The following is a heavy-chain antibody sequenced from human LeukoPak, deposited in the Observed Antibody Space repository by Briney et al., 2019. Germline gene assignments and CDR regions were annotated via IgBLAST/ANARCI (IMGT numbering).Heavy chain of an antibody. CDR2: INPNSGGT. D-gene: IGHD3-10*01. J-gene: IGHJ6*02. CDR3: ARGPYGSGSYYGMDV. Sequence: ASVKVSCKASGYTFTGYYMHWVRQAPGQGLEWMGWINPNSGGTNYAQKFQGRVTMTRDTSISTAYMELSRLRSDDTAVYYCARGPYGSGSYYGMDVWAKGPRSPSP. CDR1: GYTFTGYY. V-gene: IGHV1-2*02.